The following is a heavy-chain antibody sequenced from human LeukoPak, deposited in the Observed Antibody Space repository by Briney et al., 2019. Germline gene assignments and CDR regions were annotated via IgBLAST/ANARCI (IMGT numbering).Heavy chain of an antibody. V-gene: IGHV3-13*01. CDR2: ISAAGDT. CDR3: VALGGRIY. Sequence: GGSLRLSCAASGFTFSSYDMHWVRQATGKGLEWVSAISAAGDTYYLDSVKGRFTISRENVKNSLYLQMNSLRAGDTAVYYCVALGGRIYWGQGTLVTVSS. D-gene: IGHD2-15*01. CDR1: GFTFSSYD. J-gene: IGHJ4*02.